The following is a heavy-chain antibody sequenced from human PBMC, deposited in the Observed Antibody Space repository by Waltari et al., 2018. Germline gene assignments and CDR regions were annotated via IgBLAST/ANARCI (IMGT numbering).Heavy chain of an antibody. CDR3: ARGLRYFDWLHN. Sequence: QVQLQESGPGLVKPSETLSLTCTVSGGSISSYYWSWIRQPPGKGLAWIGYIYYSGSTNYNPYRKSRVTISVDTSKNQFALKLSSVTAADTAVYYCARGLRYFDWLHNWGQGTLVTVSS. J-gene: IGHJ4*02. V-gene: IGHV4-59*01. D-gene: IGHD3-9*01. CDR1: GGSISSYY. CDR2: IYYSGST.